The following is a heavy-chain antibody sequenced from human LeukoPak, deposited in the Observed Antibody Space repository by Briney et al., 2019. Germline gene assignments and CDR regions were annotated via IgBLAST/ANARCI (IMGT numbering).Heavy chain of an antibody. CDR3: ASVGIWGIDY. V-gene: IGHV4-30-4*01. J-gene: IGHJ4*02. CDR2: IYYSGST. CDR1: GASISSGDYL. D-gene: IGHD3-16*01. Sequence: KPSQTLSLTCTVSGASISSGDYLWSWIRQPPGMGLEWIGNIYYSGSTNYNASLKSRVTISIDTSKNQFSLNLSTVTAADTAVYYCASVGIWGIDYWGQGTLVTVSS.